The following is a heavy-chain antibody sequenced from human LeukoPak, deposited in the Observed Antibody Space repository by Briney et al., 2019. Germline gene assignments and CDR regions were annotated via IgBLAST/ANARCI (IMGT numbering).Heavy chain of an antibody. D-gene: IGHD1-26*01. CDR3: ARGYSGSYGRFDY. V-gene: IGHV4-59*01. Sequence: PSETLSLTRTVSGGSISSYYWSWIRQPPGKGLEWIGYTHYSGSTSYNPSLKSRVTISVDTSKNQFSLKLTSVTAADTAVYYCARGYSGSYGRFDYWGQGTLVTVSS. CDR2: THYSGST. J-gene: IGHJ4*02. CDR1: GGSISSYY.